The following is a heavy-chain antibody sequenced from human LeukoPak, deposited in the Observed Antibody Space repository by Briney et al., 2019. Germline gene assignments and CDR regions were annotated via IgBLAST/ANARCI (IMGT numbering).Heavy chain of an antibody. V-gene: IGHV5-51*01. CDR1: GYSFTSYW. CDR3: ARGREGDILTVPTWFDP. J-gene: IGHJ5*02. Sequence: PGESLKISCKGSGYSFTSYWIGWVRQMPGKGLEWMGIIYPGDSDTRYSPSFQGQVTISADKSISTAYLQWSSLKASDTAMYYCARGREGDILTVPTWFDPWGQGTLVTVSS. D-gene: IGHD3-9*01. CDR2: IYPGDSDT.